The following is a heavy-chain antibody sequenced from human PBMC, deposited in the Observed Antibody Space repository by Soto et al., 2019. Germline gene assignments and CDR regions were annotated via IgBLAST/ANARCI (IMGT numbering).Heavy chain of an antibody. J-gene: IGHJ3*02. D-gene: IGHD2-15*01. V-gene: IGHV1-3*04. CDR2: INIGSGNT. CDR1: GYDFSSYA. Sequence: ASVKVSCKASGYDFSSYAMHWVRQAPGQRLEWMGWINIGSGNTEYSQNFQDRITITRDTSSSTVYMELNSLKSEDTAVYFCAREGYCSGSTCFLDIWGQGTMVTVSS. CDR3: AREGYCSGSTCFLDI.